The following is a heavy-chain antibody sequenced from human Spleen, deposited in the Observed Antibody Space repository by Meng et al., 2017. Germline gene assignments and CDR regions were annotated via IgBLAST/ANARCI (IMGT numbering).Heavy chain of an antibody. CDR1: GYNFPGYW. CDR2: IDPKSGDT. J-gene: IGHJ4*02. Sequence: VRGVESGAGVTKPGASVKVSCKPSGYNFPGYWLHWVRRAPGQGLEWMGRIDPKSGDTHYAQRFQGRVTMTGDTSISTAYMELSGLRSDDTAMYYCARDEDISAAGKLFGDYWGQGTLVTVSS. V-gene: IGHV1-2*06. D-gene: IGHD6-13*01. CDR3: ARDEDISAAGKLFGDY.